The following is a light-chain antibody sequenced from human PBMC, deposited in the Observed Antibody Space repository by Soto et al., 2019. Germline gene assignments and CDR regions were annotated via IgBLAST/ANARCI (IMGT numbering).Light chain of an antibody. J-gene: IGKJ3*01. V-gene: IGKV1-39*01. CDR3: QQSSKTEFT. Sequence: DIQMTQSPSSLSASVGDKVTITCRASQNIGDHLNSYQQKPRKAPSLLIYAASILQSGVPSRFSGSGSGTDFTLTISSLQPEDFAIYYCQQSSKTEFTFGPGTTVDIK. CDR2: AAS. CDR1: QNIGDH.